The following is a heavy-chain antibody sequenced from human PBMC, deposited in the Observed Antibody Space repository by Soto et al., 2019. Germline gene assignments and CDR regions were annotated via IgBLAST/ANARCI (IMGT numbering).Heavy chain of an antibody. CDR1: GGTFSSYA. CDR3: AGASDFWSSYYLP. D-gene: IGHD3-3*01. Sequence: VASVKVSCKASGGTFSSYAISWVRQAPGHGLEWLGGIIPIFGTANYAQKFQSRVTITADKSTSTAYMELSSLRSEDTAVYYCAGASDFWSSYYLPWVQVTLVTVSS. J-gene: IGHJ5*02. V-gene: IGHV1-69*06. CDR2: IIPIFGTA.